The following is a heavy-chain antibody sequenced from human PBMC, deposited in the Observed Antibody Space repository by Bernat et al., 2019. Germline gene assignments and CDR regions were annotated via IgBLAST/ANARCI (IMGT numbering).Heavy chain of an antibody. CDR3: ARGKRGYSDLLDY. D-gene: IGHD5-18*01. CDR1: GLTFSSYW. Sequence: EVQLVESGGGLLQPGGSLRLSCAVSGLTFSSYWMHWVRQAPGKGLVWVSRISTDGSATSYADSVKGRFTISRDNAKNTLYLQMNSLRAEDTAVHYCARGKRGYSDLLDYWGQGTLVTVSS. CDR2: ISTDGSAT. J-gene: IGHJ4*02. V-gene: IGHV3-74*01.